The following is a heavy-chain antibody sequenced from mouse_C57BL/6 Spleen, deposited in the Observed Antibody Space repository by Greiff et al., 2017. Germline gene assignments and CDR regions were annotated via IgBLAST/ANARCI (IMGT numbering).Heavy chain of an antibody. J-gene: IGHJ1*03. Sequence: EVQLQQSGPELVKPGASVKISCKASGYSFTDYNMNWVKQSNGKGLEWIGVSNPNYGTTSSNQKFKGKATLTVDQSSNTSYMQLNSLTSADSAVYYCARHSSCWYFDVWGTGTTVTVSS. D-gene: IGHD3-1*01. V-gene: IGHV1-39*01. CDR2: SNPNYGTT. CDR1: GYSFTDYN. CDR3: ARHSSCWYFDV.